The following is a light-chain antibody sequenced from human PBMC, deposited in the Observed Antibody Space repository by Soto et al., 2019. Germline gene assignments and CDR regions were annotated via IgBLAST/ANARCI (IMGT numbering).Light chain of an antibody. CDR1: QSVSSNY. V-gene: IGKV3-20*01. Sequence: EIVLTQSPGTLSLSPGERATPSCRASQSVSSNYLAWYQQKPGQAPRLLIYGASSRATGIPDRFSGSGSGTDFTLTISRLEPEDFAVYYCQQYGGSPWTFGQGTKVDIK. J-gene: IGKJ1*01. CDR2: GAS. CDR3: QQYGGSPWT.